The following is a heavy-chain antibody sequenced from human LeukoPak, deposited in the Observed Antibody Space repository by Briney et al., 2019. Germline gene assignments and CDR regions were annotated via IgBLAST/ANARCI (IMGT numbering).Heavy chain of an antibody. CDR1: GFSFSNYG. J-gene: IGHJ4*02. CDR3: ARDIEWLYTGDFDY. D-gene: IGHD3-3*01. V-gene: IGHV3-30*19. Sequence: PGGSLRLSCAASGFSFSNYGMHWVRQAPGKGLEWVAVISYDGSNKYYADSVKGRFTISRDNSKNTLYLQMNSLRAEDTAVYYCARDIEWLYTGDFDYWGQGTLVTVSS. CDR2: ISYDGSNK.